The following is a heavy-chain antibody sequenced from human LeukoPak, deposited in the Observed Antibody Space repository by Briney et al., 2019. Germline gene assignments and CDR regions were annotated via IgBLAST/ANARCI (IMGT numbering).Heavy chain of an antibody. CDR2: IKSKTDGGTT. CDR3: TTGSYGDSREYYFDY. CDR1: GFTFSNAW. V-gene: IGHV3-15*01. D-gene: IGHD4-17*01. J-gene: IGHJ4*02. Sequence: GGSLRLSCAASGFTFSNAWMSWVRQAPGKGLEWVGRIKSKTDGGTTDYAAPVKGRFTISRDDSKNTLYLQMNSLKTEDTAVYYCTTGSYGDSREYYFDYWGQGTLVTDSS.